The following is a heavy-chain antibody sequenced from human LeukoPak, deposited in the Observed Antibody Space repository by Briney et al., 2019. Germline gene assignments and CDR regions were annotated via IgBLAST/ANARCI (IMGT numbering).Heavy chain of an antibody. CDR2: INPSGGST. V-gene: IGHV1-46*01. CDR3: ARDNQTPSYYYASGSLNNWFDP. Sequence: GASVKVSCKASGYTFTSYYMHWVRQAPGQGLEWMGIINPSGGSTSYAQKFQGRVTMTRDMSTSTVYMELSSLRSDDTAVHYCARDNQTPSYYYASGSLNNWFDPWGQGTLVTVSS. J-gene: IGHJ5*02. CDR1: GYTFTSYY. D-gene: IGHD3-10*01.